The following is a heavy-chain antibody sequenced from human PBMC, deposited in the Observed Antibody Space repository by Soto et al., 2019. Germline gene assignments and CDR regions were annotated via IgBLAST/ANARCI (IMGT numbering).Heavy chain of an antibody. Sequence: EVQLVESGGGLVQPGGSLRLSCAASGFTFSSCWMHWVRQAPGKGLVWVSRINSDGSSTSYADSVKGRFTISRDNAKNTLYLQMNSLRAEDTAVYYCARDQRFLAYMDVWGKGTTVTVSS. CDR2: INSDGSST. CDR1: GFTFSSCW. J-gene: IGHJ6*03. V-gene: IGHV3-74*01. D-gene: IGHD3-3*01. CDR3: ARDQRFLAYMDV.